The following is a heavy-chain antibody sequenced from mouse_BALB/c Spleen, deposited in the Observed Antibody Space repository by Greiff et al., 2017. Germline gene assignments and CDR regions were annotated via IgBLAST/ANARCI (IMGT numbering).Heavy chain of an antibody. CDR1: GFTFSSYG. CDR3: ARDGITTVVAGYYYAMDY. Sequence: EVKLVESGGGLVQPGGSLKLSCAASGFTFSSYGMSWVRQTPDKRLELVATINSNGGSTYYPDSVKGRFTISRDNAKNTLYLQMSSLKSEDTAMYYCARDGITTVVAGYYYAMDYWGQGTSVTVSS. D-gene: IGHD1-1*01. J-gene: IGHJ4*01. CDR2: INSNGGST. V-gene: IGHV5-6-3*01.